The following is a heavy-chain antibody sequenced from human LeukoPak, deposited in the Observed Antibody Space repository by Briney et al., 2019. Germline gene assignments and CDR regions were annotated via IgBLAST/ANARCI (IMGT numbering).Heavy chain of an antibody. V-gene: IGHV4-39*07. D-gene: IGHD5-18*01. J-gene: IGHJ4*02. CDR3: AERVGRNGYLGDY. CDR2: IYYSGST. Sequence: SETLSLTCTVAGGSISSSSYYWGWIRQPPGKGLEWIGSIYYSGSTYYNPSLKSRVTISVDTSKNQFSLKLSSVTAADTAVYYCAERVGRNGYLGDYWGQGTLVTVSS. CDR1: GGSISSSSYY.